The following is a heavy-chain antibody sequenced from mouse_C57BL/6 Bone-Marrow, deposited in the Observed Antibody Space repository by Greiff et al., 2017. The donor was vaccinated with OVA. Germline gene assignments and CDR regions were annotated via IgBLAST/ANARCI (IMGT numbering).Heavy chain of an antibody. CDR2: LNPNHGGT. CDR3: ARGCY. Sequence: EVQLQPSGPELVKPGASVKISCKASGYTFTDYSMNWVTQSHGTSLEWIGDLNPNHGGTSYNQKFKGKATLTVDKSSSTAYMELRSLTSEDSAVDYGARGCYWGQGTTLTGSS. V-gene: IGHV1-26*01. J-gene: IGHJ2*01. CDR1: GYTFTDYS.